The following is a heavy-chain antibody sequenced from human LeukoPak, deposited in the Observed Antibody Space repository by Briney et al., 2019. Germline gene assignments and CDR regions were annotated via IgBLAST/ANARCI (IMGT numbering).Heavy chain of an antibody. CDR2: INHSGST. Sequence: SETLSLTCAVYGGSFSGYYWSWIRQPPGKGLEWIGEINHSGSTNYNPSLKSRVTISVDTSKNQFSLKLSSVTAADTAVYYCARGTYSSGWYFSPFDYWGQGTLVTVSS. CDR3: ARGTYSSGWYFSPFDY. V-gene: IGHV4-34*01. J-gene: IGHJ4*02. CDR1: GGSFSGYY. D-gene: IGHD6-19*01.